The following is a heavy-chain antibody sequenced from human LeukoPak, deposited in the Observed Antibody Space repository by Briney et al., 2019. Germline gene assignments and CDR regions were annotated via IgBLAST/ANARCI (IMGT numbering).Heavy chain of an antibody. V-gene: IGHV3-30*02. CDR3: AKGRGWEASYYYYYMDV. Sequence: AGGSLRHSCAASGFTFSSYGIHWVRQAPGKGLEWVAFIRYDGSNKYYTDSVKGRFTISRDNSKNTLYLQMNSLRAEDTAVYYCAKGRGWEASYYYYYMDVWGKGTTVTISS. CDR1: GFTFSSYG. J-gene: IGHJ6*03. CDR2: IRYDGSNK. D-gene: IGHD1-26*01.